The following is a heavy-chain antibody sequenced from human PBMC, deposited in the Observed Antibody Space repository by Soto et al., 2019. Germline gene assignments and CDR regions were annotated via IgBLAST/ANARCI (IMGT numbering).Heavy chain of an antibody. CDR3: VSNHGEPAAEYYYYYYGMDV. D-gene: IGHD2-2*01. CDR1: GFTFSSYA. Sequence: PGGSLRLSCSASGFTFSSYAMHWVRQAPGKGLEYVSAISSNGGSTYYADSVKGRFTISRDNSKNTLYLQMSSLRAEDTAVYYCVSNHGEPAAEYYYYYYGMDVWGQGTTVTVSS. CDR2: ISSNGGST. V-gene: IGHV3-64D*08. J-gene: IGHJ6*02.